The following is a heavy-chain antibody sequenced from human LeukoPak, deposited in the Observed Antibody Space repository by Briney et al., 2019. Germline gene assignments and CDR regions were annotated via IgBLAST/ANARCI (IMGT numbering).Heavy chain of an antibody. Sequence: SETLSLTCTVSGGSISSYSWSWIRQPPGKGLEWIGYIYYSGSTNYNPSLKSRVTISVDTSKNQFSLKLSSVTAADTAVYYCARHMRNSGYATFDYWGQGTLVTVSS. CDR3: ARHMRNSGYATFDY. D-gene: IGHD5-12*01. CDR2: IYYSGST. J-gene: IGHJ4*02. CDR1: GGSISSYS. V-gene: IGHV4-59*08.